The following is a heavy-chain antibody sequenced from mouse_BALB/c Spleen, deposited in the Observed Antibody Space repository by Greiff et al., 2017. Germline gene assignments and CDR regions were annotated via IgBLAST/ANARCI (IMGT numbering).Heavy chain of an antibody. Sequence: QVQLQQSGAELVRPGSSVKISCKASGYAFSSYWMNWVKQRPGQGLEWIGQIYPGDGDTNYNGKFKGKATLTADKSSSTAYMQLSSLTSEDSAVYFCARWGNYAGYAMDDWGQGTSVTVSS. J-gene: IGHJ4*01. CDR1: GYAFSSYW. V-gene: IGHV1-80*01. D-gene: IGHD2-1*01. CDR2: IYPGDGDT. CDR3: ARWGNYAGYAMDD.